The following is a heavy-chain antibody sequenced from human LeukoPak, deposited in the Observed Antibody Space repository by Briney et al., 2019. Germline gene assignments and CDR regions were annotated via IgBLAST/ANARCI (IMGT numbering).Heavy chain of an antibody. D-gene: IGHD2/OR15-2a*01. V-gene: IGHV4-59*01. Sequence: SETLSLTCTVSGGSISSYYWSWIRRPPGKGLEWIGYIYYSGSTNYNPSLKSRVTISVDKSKNQFSLKLSSVTAADTAVYYCAKESNSSDNWYFDLWGRGTLVTVSS. CDR1: GGSISSYY. CDR3: AKESNSSDNWYFDL. J-gene: IGHJ2*01. CDR2: IYYSGST.